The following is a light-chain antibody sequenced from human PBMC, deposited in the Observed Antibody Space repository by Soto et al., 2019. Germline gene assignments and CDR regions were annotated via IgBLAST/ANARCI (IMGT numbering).Light chain of an antibody. CDR2: WAS. J-gene: IGKJ2*01. V-gene: IGKV4-1*01. CDR3: QQYFSPPPT. CDR1: QSLLYTSNDRNS. Sequence: DIVMTQSPDSLAVSLGERATINCKSSQSLLYTSNDRNSLSWFQQKPGQPPKLLIYWASTRESGVPDRFSGSVSGTDFTLTISSLQAEDVAVYYCQQYFSPPPTFGQGTKLEIK.